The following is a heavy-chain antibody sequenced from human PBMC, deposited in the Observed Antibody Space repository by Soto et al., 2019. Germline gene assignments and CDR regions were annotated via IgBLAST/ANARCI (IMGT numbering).Heavy chain of an antibody. CDR1: GVTFSSYA. V-gene: IGHV3-23*01. D-gene: IGHD1-26*01. Sequence: EVQLLESGGGLVQPGGAVKISCAASGVTFSSYALSWVRQAPGKGLEWASAISGSGGSTYYADFGTGRFTISRDNSKNQLYLQMNSLRAEDTAVYYCAKDRGLEEGATPDWGPGTLVTVSS. J-gene: IGHJ4*02. CDR3: AKDRGLEEGATPD. CDR2: ISGSGGST.